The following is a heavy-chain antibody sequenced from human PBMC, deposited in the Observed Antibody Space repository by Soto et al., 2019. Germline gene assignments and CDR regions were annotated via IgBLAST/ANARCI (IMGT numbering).Heavy chain of an antibody. CDR2: ISGSGGST. Sequence: XGSLRLSCSAAGFTFSSYAMSWVRQAPGKGLEWVSAISGSGGSTYYADSVKGRFTISRDNSKNTLYLQMNSLRAEDTAVYYCAKGLEITMIGSRVDYWGQGSLVTVSS. CDR3: AKGLEITMIGSRVDY. J-gene: IGHJ4*02. CDR1: GFTFSSYA. V-gene: IGHV3-23*01. D-gene: IGHD3-22*01.